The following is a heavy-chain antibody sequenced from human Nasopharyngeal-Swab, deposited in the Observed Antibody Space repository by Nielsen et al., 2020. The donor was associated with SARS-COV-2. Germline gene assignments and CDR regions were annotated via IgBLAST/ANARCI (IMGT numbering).Heavy chain of an antibody. CDR1: GFTFSSYG. CDR3: ANVWELPHY. D-gene: IGHD1-26*01. Sequence: GGSLRLSCAASGFTFSSYGMHWVRQAPGKGLESVAVIWYDGSNKYYADSVKGRFTISRDNSKNTLYLQMNSLGAEDTAVYYCANVWELPHYWGQGTLVTVSS. V-gene: IGHV3-33*06. J-gene: IGHJ4*02. CDR2: IWYDGSNK.